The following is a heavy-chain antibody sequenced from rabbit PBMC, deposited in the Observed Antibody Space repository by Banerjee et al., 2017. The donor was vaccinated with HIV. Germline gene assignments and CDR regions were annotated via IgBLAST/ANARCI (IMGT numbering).Heavy chain of an antibody. CDR2: IDPVFGST. V-gene: IGHV1S7*01. J-gene: IGHJ4*01. CDR3: ARDRDASSMFNL. Sequence: QLKESGGGLVQPGGSLKLSCKASGFDFSSYYMSWVRQAPGKGLEWIGYIDPVFGSTSYASWVNGRFTISSHNAQNTLYLQLNSLTAADTATYFCARDRDASSMFNLWGQGTLVTVS. CDR1: GFDFSSYY. D-gene: IGHD4-2*01.